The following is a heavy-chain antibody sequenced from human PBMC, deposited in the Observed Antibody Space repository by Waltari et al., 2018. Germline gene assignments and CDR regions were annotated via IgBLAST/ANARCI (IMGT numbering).Heavy chain of an antibody. CDR3: ASGRGHGDYGGWFDP. Sequence: QVQLVQSGAEVKKPGSSVKVSCKASGGTFSPHSTIYTISWVRQAAGHGLEWLGGIIPMLGVANSAQRFQGRVSITADESTSTAYMELSSLRSDDTAVYYCASGRGHGDYGGWFDPWGQGTLVTVSS. CDR1: GGTFSPHSTIYT. V-gene: IGHV1-69*16. CDR2: IIPMLGVA. D-gene: IGHD4-17*01. J-gene: IGHJ5*02.